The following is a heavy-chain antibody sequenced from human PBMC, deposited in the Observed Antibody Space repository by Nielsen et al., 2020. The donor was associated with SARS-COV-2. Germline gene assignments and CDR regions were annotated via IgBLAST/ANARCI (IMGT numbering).Heavy chain of an antibody. J-gene: IGHJ6*03. V-gene: IGHV2-26*01. Sequence: SGPTLANPTHICTLTCTFSGFSLRDARMGVDWIGQTRASALESPAHLFSNDEKSYSTSLKSSPTIPKDTSKSQEVLTMTNMDPVDTATYYCARIQLELRLFYCYSSMDVWGKGTTVTESS. D-gene: IGHD1-7*01. CDR3: ARIQLELRLFYCYSSMDV. CDR2: LFSNDEK. CDR1: GFSLRDARMG.